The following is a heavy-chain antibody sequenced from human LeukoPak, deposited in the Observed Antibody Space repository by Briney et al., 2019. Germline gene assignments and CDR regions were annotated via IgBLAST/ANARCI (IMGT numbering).Heavy chain of an antibody. J-gene: IGHJ4*02. Sequence: SVKVSCKASGGTFSSYAISWVRQAPGQGLEWMGRIIPILGIANYAQKFQGRVTITADKSTSTAYMELSSLRSEDTAVYYCARRQHSSSWYLDYWGQGTLVTVSS. D-gene: IGHD6-13*01. CDR1: GGTFSSYA. V-gene: IGHV1-69*04. CDR2: IIPILGIA. CDR3: ARRQHSSSWYLDY.